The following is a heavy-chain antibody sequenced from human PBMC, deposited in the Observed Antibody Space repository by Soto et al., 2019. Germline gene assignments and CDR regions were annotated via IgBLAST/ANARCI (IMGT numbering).Heavy chain of an antibody. V-gene: IGHV3-48*03. CDR1: GFTFSSYE. J-gene: IGHJ6*02. Sequence: EVQLVESGGGLVQPGGSLRLSCAASGFTFSSYEMNWVRQAPGKGLEWVSYISSSGSTIYYADSVKGRFTISRDNAKNSLDLQMNSLRAEDTAVYYCAREGCSSTSCYDLYYYYYGMDVWGQGTTVTVSS. CDR2: ISSSGSTI. D-gene: IGHD2-2*01. CDR3: AREGCSSTSCYDLYYYYYGMDV.